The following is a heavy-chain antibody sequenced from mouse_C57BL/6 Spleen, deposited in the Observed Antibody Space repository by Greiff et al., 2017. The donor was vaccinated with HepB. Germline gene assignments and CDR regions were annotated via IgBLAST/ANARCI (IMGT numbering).Heavy chain of an antibody. CDR3: AIRGITTVVATGDY. V-gene: IGHV1-74*01. D-gene: IGHD1-1*01. CDR2: IHPSDSDT. J-gene: IGHJ2*01. CDR1: GYTFTSYW. Sequence: QVQLKQPGAELVKPGASVKVSCKASGYTFTSYWMHWVKQRPGQGLEWIGRIHPSDSDTNYNQKFKGKATLTVDKSSSTAYMQLSSLTSEDSAVYYCAIRGITTVVATGDYWGQGTTLTVSS.